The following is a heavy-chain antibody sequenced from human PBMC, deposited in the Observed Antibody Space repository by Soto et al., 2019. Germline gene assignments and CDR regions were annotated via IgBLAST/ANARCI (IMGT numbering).Heavy chain of an antibody. D-gene: IGHD6-6*01. CDR2: IWYDGSNK. CDR3: ARASRDY. J-gene: IGHJ4*02. CDR1: GFTFSSYG. Sequence: QVQLVESGGGVVQPGRSLRLSCAASGFTFSSYGMHWVRQAPGKGLVGVAVIWYDGSNKYYADSVKGRFTISRDNSKNTLYLQMNSLRAEDTAVYYCARASRDYWGQGTLVTVSS. V-gene: IGHV3-33*01.